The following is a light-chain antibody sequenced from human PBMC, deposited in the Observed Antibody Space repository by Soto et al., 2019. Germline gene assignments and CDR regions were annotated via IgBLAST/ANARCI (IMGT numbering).Light chain of an antibody. CDR2: GAS. J-gene: IGKJ3*01. CDR1: QSVYNN. Sequence: ETMMTQSPDTLSVSLGERATLSCRASQSVYNNLAWYQQKPGQAPRLLIYGASTRATGIPARFSGSGSGTEFTLTISSLQSEDFAVYFCQQYNNWPPVTFGPGTKVDIK. CDR3: QQYNNWPPVT. V-gene: IGKV3-15*01.